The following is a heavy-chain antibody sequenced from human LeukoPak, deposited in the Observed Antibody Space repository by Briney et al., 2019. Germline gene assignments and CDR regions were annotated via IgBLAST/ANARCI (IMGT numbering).Heavy chain of an antibody. CDR2: ISYDGSNK. D-gene: IGHD3-10*01. V-gene: IGHV3-30*03. CDR3: ARPGRYMVRGVIIKYYYYYYMDV. J-gene: IGHJ6*03. Sequence: GGSLRLSCAASGFTFSSYGMHWVRQAPGKGLEWVAVISYDGSNKYYADSVKGRFTISRDNSKNTLYLQMNSLRAEDTAVYYCARPGRYMVRGVIIKYYYYYYMDVWGKGTTVTISS. CDR1: GFTFSSYG.